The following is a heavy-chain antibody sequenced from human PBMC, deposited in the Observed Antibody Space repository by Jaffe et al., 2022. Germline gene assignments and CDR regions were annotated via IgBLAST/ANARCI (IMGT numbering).Heavy chain of an antibody. CDR3: AKAMNYDYIWGNYRTTTDY. J-gene: IGHJ4*02. D-gene: IGHD3-16*02. CDR2: ISGSGGST. Sequence: EVQLLESGGGLVQPGGSLRLSCAASGFTFSTYAMSWVRQAPGKGLEWVSAISGSGGSTYYADSVKGRFTISRDNSKNTLYLQMNSLRAEDTAVYYCAKAMNYDYIWGNYRTTTDYWGQGTLVTVSS. V-gene: IGHV3-23*01. CDR1: GFTFSTYA.